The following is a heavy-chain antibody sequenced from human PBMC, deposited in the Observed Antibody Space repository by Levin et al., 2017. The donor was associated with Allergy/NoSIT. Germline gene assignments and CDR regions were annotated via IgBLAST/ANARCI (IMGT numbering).Heavy chain of an antibody. J-gene: IGHJ4*02. CDR1: GGSISTDNW. Sequence: GSLRLSCAVSGGSISTDNWWSWIRQPPGKGLEWIGEIYRSGDTNHNPSLRSRVTMSVDKSKNHFSLKLSSVTAEDTAVYYCATVEGLFCSGVSCSYSFHYWGQGALVTVSS. CDR2: IYRSGDT. D-gene: IGHD3-9*01. V-gene: IGHV4-4*02. CDR3: ATVEGLFCSGVSCSYSFHY.